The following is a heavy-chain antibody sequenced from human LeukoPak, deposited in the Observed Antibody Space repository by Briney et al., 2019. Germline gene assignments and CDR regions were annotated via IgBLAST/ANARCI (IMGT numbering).Heavy chain of an antibody. Sequence: PGGSLRLSCAASGFTFSSYGMHWVCQAPGKGLEWVAVISYDGSNKYYADSVKGRFTISRDNSKNTLYLQMNSLRAEDTAVYYCAKDGGYSYGYTYFDYWGQGTLVTVSS. J-gene: IGHJ4*02. CDR2: ISYDGSNK. V-gene: IGHV3-30*18. CDR1: GFTFSSYG. D-gene: IGHD5-18*01. CDR3: AKDGGYSYGYTYFDY.